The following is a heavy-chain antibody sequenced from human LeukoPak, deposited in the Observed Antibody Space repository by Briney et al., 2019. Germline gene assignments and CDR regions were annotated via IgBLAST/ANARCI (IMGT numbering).Heavy chain of an antibody. J-gene: IGHJ4*02. Sequence: GASVKVSCKASGYTLTGYYVNCGLQAPGQGLEWMGWVNPNSGGTNYAQKFQGRVTMTRDTSISTAYMELSRLRSDDTAVYYCAREDYYRSNSYDYWGQGSLVTVSS. V-gene: IGHV1-2*02. CDR3: AREDYYRSNSYDY. CDR2: VNPNSGGT. D-gene: IGHD4-23*01. CDR1: GYTLTGYY.